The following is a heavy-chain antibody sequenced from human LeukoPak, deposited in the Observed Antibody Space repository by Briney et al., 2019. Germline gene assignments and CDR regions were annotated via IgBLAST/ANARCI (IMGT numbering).Heavy chain of an antibody. D-gene: IGHD3-22*01. CDR2: ISGSGGST. V-gene: IGHV3-23*01. Sequence: GGSLRLSCAASGFTFSSYAMSWVRQAPGKGLEWVSAISGSGGSTYYADSVKGRFTISRDNSKNTLYLQMNSLRAEDTAVYYCAKDQDYYDSSGLFGYWGQGTLVTVSS. J-gene: IGHJ4*02. CDR3: AKDQDYYDSSGLFGY. CDR1: GFTFSSYA.